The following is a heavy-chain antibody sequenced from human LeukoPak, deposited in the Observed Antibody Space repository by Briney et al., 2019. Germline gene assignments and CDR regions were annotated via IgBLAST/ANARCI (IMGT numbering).Heavy chain of an antibody. V-gene: IGHV1-69*13. Sequence: SVKVSCKTSGGTFTSYAITWVRQTPGQGLEWMGKIIPISGTTNYAQKFQGRVTFTADESTSTAYMELSSLRSEDTALYYCARKLRLGGNWFDPWGQGTLVTVSS. CDR1: GGTFTSYA. D-gene: IGHD1-26*01. CDR3: ARKLRLGGNWFDP. CDR2: IIPISGTT. J-gene: IGHJ5*02.